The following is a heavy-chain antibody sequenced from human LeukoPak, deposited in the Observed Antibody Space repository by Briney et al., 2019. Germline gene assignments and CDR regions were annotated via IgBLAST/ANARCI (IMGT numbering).Heavy chain of an antibody. V-gene: IGHV1-18*01. CDR2: ISAYNGNT. CDR3: ARQGAVAGLDDAFDI. D-gene: IGHD6-19*01. CDR1: GYTFTSYG. Sequence: ASVKVSCKASGYTFTSYGISWVRQAPGQGLEWMGWISAYNGNTNYAQKFQGRVTMTRDTSISTAYMELSRLRSDDTAVYYCARQGAVAGLDDAFDIWGQGTMVTVSS. J-gene: IGHJ3*02.